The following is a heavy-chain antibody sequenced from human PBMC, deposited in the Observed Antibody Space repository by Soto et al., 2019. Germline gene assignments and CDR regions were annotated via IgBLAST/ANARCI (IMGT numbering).Heavy chain of an antibody. J-gene: IGHJ6*03. CDR3: ATSPVRYGSGSYYNEGNYYYYMDV. CDR1: GYTFTSYD. D-gene: IGHD3-10*01. Sequence: ASVKVSCQASGYTFTSYDINWVRQATGQGLEWMGWMNPNSGNTGYAQKFQGRVTMTRNTSISTAYMELSSLRSEDTAVYYCATSPVRYGSGSYYNEGNYYYYMDVWGKGTTVTVSS. CDR2: MNPNSGNT. V-gene: IGHV1-8*01.